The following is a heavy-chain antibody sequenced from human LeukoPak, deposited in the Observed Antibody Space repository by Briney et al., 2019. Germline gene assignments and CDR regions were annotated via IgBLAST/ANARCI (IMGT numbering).Heavy chain of an antibody. V-gene: IGHV5-51*01. J-gene: IGHJ4*02. CDR3: GRPMGYCSSSSFSVDY. CDR1: GYSFTSYW. D-gene: IGHD2-2*01. CDR2: IYPGDSDT. Sequence: GESLKISCKGSGYSFTSYWIGWVRQMPGKGLEWMGIIYPGDSDTRYSPSFQGQVTISADKSISTAYLRWSSLRASDTAMYYCGRPMGYCSSSSFSVDYWGQGTLVTVSS.